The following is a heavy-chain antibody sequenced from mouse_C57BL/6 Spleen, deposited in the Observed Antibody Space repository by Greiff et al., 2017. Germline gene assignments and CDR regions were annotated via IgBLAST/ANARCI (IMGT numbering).Heavy chain of an antibody. J-gene: IGHJ2*01. D-gene: IGHD1-1*01. V-gene: IGHV1-52*01. CDR2: IDPSDSET. CDR3: VKGDCGSSYY. CDR1: GYTFTSYW. Sequence: VQLQQPGAELVRPGSSVKLSCKASGYTFTSYWMHWVKQRPLQGLEWIGNIDPSDSETHYNQKFKDKATLTVDKSSSTAYMQVSSLTSEDSAVYYCVKGDCGSSYYWGQGTTLTVSS.